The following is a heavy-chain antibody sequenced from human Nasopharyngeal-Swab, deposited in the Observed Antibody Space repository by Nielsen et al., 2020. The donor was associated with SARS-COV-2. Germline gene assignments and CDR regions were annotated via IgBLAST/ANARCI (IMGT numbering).Heavy chain of an antibody. J-gene: IGHJ4*02. CDR3: ARDLDLYCGGDCSTWGGLDY. Sequence: GGSLRLSCAASGFTFSSYAMHWVRQAPGKGLEWVAVISYDGSNKYYADSVKGRFTISRDNSKNTLYLQMNSPRAEDTAVYYCARDLDLYCGGDCSTWGGLDYWGQGTLVTVSS. D-gene: IGHD2-21*02. CDR2: ISYDGSNK. CDR1: GFTFSSYA. V-gene: IGHV3-30-3*01.